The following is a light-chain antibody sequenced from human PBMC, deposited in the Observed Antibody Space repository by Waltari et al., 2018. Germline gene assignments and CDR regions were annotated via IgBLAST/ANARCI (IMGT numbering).Light chain of an antibody. CDR2: EVS. CDR3: SSYTSSSTPVV. J-gene: IGLJ2*01. V-gene: IGLV2-14*01. CDR1: SSDVGGYNY. Sequence: QSALTPPASVSGSPGQSITISCTVTSSDVGGYNYVSWYQQHPGKAPKLMIYEVSNRPSGVSNRFSGSKSGNTASLTISGLQAEDEADYYCSSYTSSSTPVVFGGGTKLTVL.